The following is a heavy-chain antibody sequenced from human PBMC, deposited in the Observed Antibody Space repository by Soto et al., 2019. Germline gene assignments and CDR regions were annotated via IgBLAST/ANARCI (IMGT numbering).Heavy chain of an antibody. V-gene: IGHV4-31*03. Sequence: SETLSLTCTVSGGSISSGGYYWSWIRQHPGKGLEWIGYIYYSGSTYYNPSLKSRVTISVDTSKNQFSLKLSSVTAADTAVYYCASRITIFGAGGGYFDYWGQGTLVTVSS. CDR1: GGSISSGGYY. CDR2: IYYSGST. J-gene: IGHJ4*02. CDR3: ASRITIFGAGGGYFDY. D-gene: IGHD3-3*01.